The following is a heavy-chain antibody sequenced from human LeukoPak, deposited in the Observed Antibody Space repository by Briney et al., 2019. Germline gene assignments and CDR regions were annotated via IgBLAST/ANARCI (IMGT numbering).Heavy chain of an antibody. Sequence: GGSLRLSCAAPGFTFSSYGMHWVRQAPGKGLEWVAVMSFDGSHTYYADSVKGRFTISRDNSKNTLYLQMNSLRAEDTAVYYCAKERVDWRYFDYWGQGTLVTVSS. CDR2: MSFDGSHT. CDR1: GFTFSSYG. J-gene: IGHJ4*02. D-gene: IGHD3-9*01. CDR3: AKERVDWRYFDY. V-gene: IGHV3-30*18.